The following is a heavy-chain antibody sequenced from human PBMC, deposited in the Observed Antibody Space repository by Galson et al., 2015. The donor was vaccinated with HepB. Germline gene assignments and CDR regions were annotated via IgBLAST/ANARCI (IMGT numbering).Heavy chain of an antibody. CDR2: INYREST. D-gene: IGHD6-13*01. J-gene: IGHJ4*02. Sequence: CTVSGGSINTNSYYWGWVRQPPGKGLEWIASINYRESTYSKPSLRSRVTISIDTSKNHFFLKLTSVTAADTGVYYCARHWALYSSTWASPPHFDYWGQGSLVTVSS. CDR1: GGSINTNSYY. V-gene: IGHV4-39*01. CDR3: ARHWALYSSTWASPPHFDY.